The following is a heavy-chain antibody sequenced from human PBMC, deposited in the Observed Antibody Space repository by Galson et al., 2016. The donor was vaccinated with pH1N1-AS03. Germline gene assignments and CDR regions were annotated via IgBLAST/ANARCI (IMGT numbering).Heavy chain of an antibody. CDR3: ARAPTKYYEILTGYYRVWFDP. V-gene: IGHV1-8*01. CDR2: MNPDTGNA. Sequence: SVKVSCKASGYTFTNYDINWVRQAPGQGLEWMGWMNPDTGNAGYAEKFQGRVTMTRNTSISTAYTELSSLRSEDTAVYYCARAPTKYYEILTGYYRVWFDPWGQGTLVAVSS. J-gene: IGHJ5*02. D-gene: IGHD3-9*01. CDR1: GYTFTNYD.